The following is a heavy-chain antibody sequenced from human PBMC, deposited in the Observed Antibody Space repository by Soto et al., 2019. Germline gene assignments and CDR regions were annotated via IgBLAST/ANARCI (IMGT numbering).Heavy chain of an antibody. V-gene: IGHV3-23*01. CDR3: AKDLSDYGDTPPSGSNY. CDR2: ISGSGYNT. J-gene: IGHJ4*02. CDR1: GFIFSSYA. D-gene: IGHD4-17*01. Sequence: HPGGSLRLSCAASGFIFSSYAMSWVRQAPGKGLEWVSAISGSGYNTYYADSVKGRFTISRDNSQNTLYLQMSSLRTEEIAVYFCAKDLSDYGDTPPSGSNYGGQGTLFTFSS.